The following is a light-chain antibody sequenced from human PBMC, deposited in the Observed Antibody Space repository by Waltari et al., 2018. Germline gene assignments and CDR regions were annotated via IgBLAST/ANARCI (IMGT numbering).Light chain of an antibody. V-gene: IGKV3-15*01. Sequence: ETVMTQSPATVSVSPGERAAISCRASQSVSSNVAWYQQKPGQAPRLLIYDASTRATGIPVRFSGSGSGTDFTLTISSLQSEDFAIYYCQQYNNWPPYTFGQGIKLEI. CDR2: DAS. J-gene: IGKJ2*01. CDR1: QSVSSN. CDR3: QQYNNWPPYT.